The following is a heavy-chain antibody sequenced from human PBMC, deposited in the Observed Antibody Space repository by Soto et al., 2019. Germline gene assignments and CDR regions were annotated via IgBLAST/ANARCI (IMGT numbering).Heavy chain of an antibody. D-gene: IGHD1-26*01. J-gene: IGHJ4*02. CDR1: DFAFSMFS. CDR2: IRYDGSDE. V-gene: IGHV3-33*07. CDR3: ARDGVGATTFFGFLDY. Sequence: GGSLRLSCAASDFAFSMFSLSWVRQAPGKGLEWVAIIRYDGSDEHYGDSVKGRFTISRDNSKNMLYLQMNSLRAEDTAVYYCARDGVGATTFFGFLDYWGQGTLVTVSS.